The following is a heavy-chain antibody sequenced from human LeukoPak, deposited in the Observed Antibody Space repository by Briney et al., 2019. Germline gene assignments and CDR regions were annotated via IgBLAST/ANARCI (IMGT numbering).Heavy chain of an antibody. V-gene: IGHV1-8*03. D-gene: IGHD3-3*01. CDR1: GYTFTSYD. CDR2: MNPNSGNT. J-gene: IGHJ4*02. Sequence: SSVTVSCKASGYTFTSYDINWVRQATGQGLGWMGWMNPNSGNTGYAQKFQGRVTITRNTSIRTAYTELSTLSSVDTAMSSCYRFPYDFWSFYYHFDYWGQGTLVTVSS. CDR3: YRFPYDFWSFYYHFDY.